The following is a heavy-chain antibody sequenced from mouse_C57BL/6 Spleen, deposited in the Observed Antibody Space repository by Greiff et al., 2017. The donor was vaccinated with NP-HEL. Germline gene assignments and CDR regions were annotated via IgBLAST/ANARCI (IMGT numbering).Heavy chain of an antibody. CDR3: ARHPLITTVVAPYWYFDV. J-gene: IGHJ1*03. CDR2: ISSGGSYT. CDR1: GFTFSSYG. D-gene: IGHD1-1*01. V-gene: IGHV5-6*02. Sequence: DVKLVESGGDLVKPGGSLKLSCAASGFTFSSYGMSWVRQTPDKRLEWVATISSGGSYTYYPDSVKGRFTISRDNAKNTLYLQMSSLKSEDTAMYYCARHPLITTVVAPYWYFDVWGTGTTVTVSS.